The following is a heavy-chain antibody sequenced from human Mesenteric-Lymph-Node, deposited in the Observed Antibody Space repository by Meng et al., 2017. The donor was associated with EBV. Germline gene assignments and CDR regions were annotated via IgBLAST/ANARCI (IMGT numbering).Heavy chain of an antibody. D-gene: IGHD2-2*02. CDR1: GDSISSGDNY. Sequence: QRRLQEPGPGLVKPSPTRSLTCAVSGDSISSGDNYWGWIRQPPGKGLEWIGYIYYSGSTYYNPSLKSRVSISVDTSKNQFSLKLSSVTAADTAVYYCARGGYCSSISCYIDYWGQGTLVTVSS. V-gene: IGHV4-30-4*01. CDR3: ARGGYCSSISCYIDY. CDR2: IYYSGST. J-gene: IGHJ4*02.